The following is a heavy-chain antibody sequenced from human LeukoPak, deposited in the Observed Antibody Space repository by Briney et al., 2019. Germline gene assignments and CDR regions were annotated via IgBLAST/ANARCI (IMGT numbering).Heavy chain of an antibody. D-gene: IGHD3-10*01. J-gene: IGHJ5*02. CDR3: APGRGSGTNWFDP. CDR2: IIPIFGTA. Sequence: SVKVSCKASGGTFSSYAISWVRQAPGQGLEWMGGIIPIFGTANYARKFQGRVTITADESTSTAYMELSSLRSEDTAVYYCAPGRGSGTNWFDPWGQGTLVTVSS. V-gene: IGHV1-69*13. CDR1: GGTFSSYA.